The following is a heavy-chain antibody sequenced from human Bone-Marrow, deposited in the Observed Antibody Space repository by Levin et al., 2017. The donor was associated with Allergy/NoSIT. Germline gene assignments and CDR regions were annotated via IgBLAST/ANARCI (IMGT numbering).Heavy chain of an antibody. D-gene: IGHD6-25*01. CDR2: ISTTGSTT. CDR3: ARGRRQSGYYFYALDV. J-gene: IGHJ6*02. V-gene: IGHV3-11*01. Sequence: MSGGSLRLSCAASGFRFTDYFMSWVRQAPGKGLEGLSYISTTGSTTYYADSVKGRFSISRDNADNSIYLDMTSLRADDTAVYYCARGRRQSGYYFYALDVWGQGTTVTVSS. CDR1: GFRFTDYF.